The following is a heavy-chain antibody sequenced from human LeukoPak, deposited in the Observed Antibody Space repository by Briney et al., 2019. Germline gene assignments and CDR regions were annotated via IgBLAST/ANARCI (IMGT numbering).Heavy chain of an antibody. J-gene: IGHJ3*02. V-gene: IGHV4-4*07. D-gene: IGHD6-13*01. CDR3: ARDRDSSSWYFFAFDI. Sequence: PSETLSLTCTVSGGSISSYYWSWIRQPAGKGLEWIGRIYASGSTNYNPSLKSRVTISVDTSKNQFSLKLSSVTAADTAVYYCARDRDSSSWYFFAFDIWGQGTMVTVSS. CDR1: GGSISSYY. CDR2: IYASGST.